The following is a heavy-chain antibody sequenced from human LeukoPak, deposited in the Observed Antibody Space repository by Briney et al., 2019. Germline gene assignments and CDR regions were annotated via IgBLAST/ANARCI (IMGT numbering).Heavy chain of an antibody. D-gene: IGHD5-12*01. CDR1: GGSISTYY. J-gene: IGHJ4*02. V-gene: IGHV4-4*07. CDR2: IYTTGST. Sequence: SETLSLTCIVSGGSISTYYWSGIRQPPGKGLEWIGRIYTTGSTTYNPSLTSRVTMPVDTSKNQSSLNLNSVTAAHTTGSYFARPQASIGDSGYYYYFDYWGQGTMVTVSS. CDR3: ARPQASIGDSGYYYYFDY.